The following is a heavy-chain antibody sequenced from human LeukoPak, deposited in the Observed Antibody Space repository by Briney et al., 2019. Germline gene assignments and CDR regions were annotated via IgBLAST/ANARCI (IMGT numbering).Heavy chain of an antibody. CDR1: GFTVTNNY. V-gene: IGHV3-66*01. CDR2: IYAGGTT. J-gene: IGHJ6*02. D-gene: IGHD3-10*01. Sequence: AGGSLRLSCAASGFTVTNNYMSWVRQAPGKGREWVSVIYAGGTTSYADSVKGRFTISRNSSKNTLYLQMNSLSAEDTAVYYCAREGYASGTRYGMDVWGQGTTVTVSS. CDR3: AREGYASGTRYGMDV.